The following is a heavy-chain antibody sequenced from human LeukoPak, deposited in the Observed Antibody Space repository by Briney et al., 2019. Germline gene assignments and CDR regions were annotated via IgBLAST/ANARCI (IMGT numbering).Heavy chain of an antibody. V-gene: IGHV3-33*01. CDR2: IWYGGSDK. CDR1: RFTFRNYG. Sequence: GRSLRLSCAASRFTFRNYGMHWVRQAPGKGLEWVAVIWYGGSDKYYIDSVKGRFTVSRDNSKNTLDLQMNSLRAEDTAVYYCARDRGWPAIHFDLWGQGTLVTVSS. CDR3: ARDRGWPAIHFDL. J-gene: IGHJ4*02. D-gene: IGHD2-15*01.